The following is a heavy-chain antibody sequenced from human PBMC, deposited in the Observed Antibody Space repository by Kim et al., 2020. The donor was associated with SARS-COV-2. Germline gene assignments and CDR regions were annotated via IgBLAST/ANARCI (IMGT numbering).Heavy chain of an antibody. J-gene: IGHJ6*02. D-gene: IGHD6-6*01. V-gene: IGHV4-61*01. CDR2: IYYSGST. CDR1: GGSVSSGSYY. Sequence: SETLSLTCTVSGGSVSSGSYYWSWIRQPPGKGLEWIGYIYYSGSTNYNPSLKSRVTISVDTSKNQFSLKLSSVTAADTAVYYCARDSLGSSSGLWNYYYGMDVWGQGTTVTVSS. CDR3: ARDSLGSSSGLWNYYYGMDV.